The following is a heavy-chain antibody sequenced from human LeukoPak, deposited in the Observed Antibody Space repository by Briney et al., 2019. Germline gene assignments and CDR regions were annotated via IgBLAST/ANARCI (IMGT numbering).Heavy chain of an antibody. D-gene: IGHD3-9*01. CDR1: GGSFSGYY. J-gene: IGHJ6*04. CDR3: ARGSRYYDILTGYRYYYGMDV. V-gene: IGHV4-34*01. CDR2: IKHSGST. Sequence: SETLSLTCAVYGGSFSGYYWSWIRQPPGKGLEWIGEIKHSGSTNYNPSLKSRVTISVDTSKNQFSLKLSSVTAADTAVYYCARGSRYYDILTGYRYYYGMDVWGKGTTVTVSS.